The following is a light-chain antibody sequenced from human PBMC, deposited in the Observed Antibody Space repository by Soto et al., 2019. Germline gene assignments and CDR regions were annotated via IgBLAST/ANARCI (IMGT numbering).Light chain of an antibody. CDR1: QSVSSSY. J-gene: IGKJ5*01. CDR3: QQYCSSPPIT. V-gene: IGKV3-20*01. Sequence: EIVLTQSPGTLSLSPGERATLSCRASQSVSSSYLAWYQQKPGQAPRLLIYGASSRATGIPDRFSGSGSGPAFTLTISRLEPEDFSVYYCQQYCSSPPITFGQGTRLEMK. CDR2: GAS.